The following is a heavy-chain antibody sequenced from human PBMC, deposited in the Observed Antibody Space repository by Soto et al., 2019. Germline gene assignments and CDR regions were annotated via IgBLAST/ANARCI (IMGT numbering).Heavy chain of an antibody. D-gene: IGHD5-12*01. CDR2: VDYTGFYT. CDR1: GFSFSNFA. CDR3: AKRSGGYSEFDY. J-gene: IGHJ4*02. V-gene: IGHV3-23*01. Sequence: EVQLLESGGGLVQPGGSLRLSCAASGFSFSNFAMNWVRQPPGKGLEWVSSVDYTGFYTFYAASVKGRFTISRDNSKNMVYLELTSLRAEDTAVYYCAKRSGGYSEFDYWGQGTLVTVSS.